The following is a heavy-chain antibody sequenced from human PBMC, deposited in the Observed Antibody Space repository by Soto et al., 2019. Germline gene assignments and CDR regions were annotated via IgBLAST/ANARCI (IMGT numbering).Heavy chain of an antibody. CDR3: ARSGGSGYYSAHYYGMDV. J-gene: IGHJ6*02. Sequence: GSSVKVSFKASGYTFNTYDINLLLHGTVHLLELMGWMNPESGSTGFAQSFQGRITLTRNTSLNTVYMEVSSLTNEDTAVYFCARSGGSGYYSAHYYGMDVWGPGTTVTVSS. V-gene: IGHV1-8*01. D-gene: IGHD3-22*01. CDR1: GYTFNTYD. CDR2: MNPESGST.